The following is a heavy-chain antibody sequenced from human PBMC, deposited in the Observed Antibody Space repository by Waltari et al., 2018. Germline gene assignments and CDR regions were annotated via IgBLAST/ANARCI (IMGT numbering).Heavy chain of an antibody. CDR3: ARGGTCRTGTVDVG. Sequence: QVQLVQSGAEVKKPGASVKVSCKASGYTFTSYAMHWVRQAPGQRLEWMGLINAGNGKTKYSQKCQGRVTITRDTAASTAYMELSSLRSEDTTVYYCARGGTCRTGTVDVGWGQGTLVTVSS. CDR1: GYTFTSYA. CDR2: INAGNGKT. J-gene: IGHJ4*02. D-gene: IGHD1-1*01. V-gene: IGHV1-3*01.